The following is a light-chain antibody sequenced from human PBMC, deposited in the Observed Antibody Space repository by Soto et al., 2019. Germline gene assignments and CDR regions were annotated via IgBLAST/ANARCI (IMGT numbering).Light chain of an antibody. V-gene: IGKV2-30*02. Sequence: DVVMTQPPLFLPVTLGQPASISCRSSQSLAHSDGNTYLTWFQQRPGQSPRRLIYKASNRDSGVPDRFGGSGSGTDFTLKISRVEAEDVAVYYCMQGTHWPWTFGQGTKVDIK. J-gene: IGKJ1*01. CDR1: QSLAHSDGNTY. CDR2: KAS. CDR3: MQGTHWPWT.